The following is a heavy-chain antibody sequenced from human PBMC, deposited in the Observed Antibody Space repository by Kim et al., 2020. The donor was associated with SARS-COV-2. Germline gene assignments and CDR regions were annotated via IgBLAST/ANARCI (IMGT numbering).Heavy chain of an antibody. CDR1: GFTFTFYS. CDR2: INRSGGGT. J-gene: IGHJ4*02. CDR3: AKEGGH. D-gene: IGHD3-16*01. V-gene: IGHV1-46*01. Sequence: ASVKVSCKASGFTFTFYSMHWVRQAPGQGLEWMGMINRSGGGTNYAQKFQGRVTMTGDTSTNTVYMELSSLRSDDTAVYYCAKEGGHWGQGTLVTAS.